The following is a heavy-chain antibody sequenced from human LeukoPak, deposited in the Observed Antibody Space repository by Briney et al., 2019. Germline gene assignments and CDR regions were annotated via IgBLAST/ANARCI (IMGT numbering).Heavy chain of an antibody. CDR1: RYTFTGYY. CDR3: ASTKWSSGRPLDP. Sequence: ASVRVSCMASRYTFTGYYMYCVRQAPGQGLEWMGWINPNSGGTNYAQKFQGRVTMTRDPSISTAYMELSRLRSDDTAVYYCASTKWSSGRPLDPWGQGTLVTVSS. V-gene: IGHV1-2*02. J-gene: IGHJ5*02. CDR2: INPNSGGT. D-gene: IGHD2-15*01.